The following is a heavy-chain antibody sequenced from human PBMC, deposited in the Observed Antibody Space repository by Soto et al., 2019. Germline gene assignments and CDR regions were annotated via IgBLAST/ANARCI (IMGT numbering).Heavy chain of an antibody. Sequence: GASVKVSCKASGYTFTYRYLHWVRQAPGQALEWMGWITPFNGNTNYAQKFQDRVTITRDRSMSTAYMELSSLRSEDTAMYYCAFLKGIRFLEWTYYYGMDGWGQGTTVTVSS. V-gene: IGHV1-45*02. D-gene: IGHD3-3*01. CDR1: GYTFTYRY. J-gene: IGHJ6*02. CDR3: AFLKGIRFLEWTYYYGMDG. CDR2: ITPFNGNT.